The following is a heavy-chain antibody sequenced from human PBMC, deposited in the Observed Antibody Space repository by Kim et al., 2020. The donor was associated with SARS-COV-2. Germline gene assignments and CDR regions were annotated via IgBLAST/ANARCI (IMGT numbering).Heavy chain of an antibody. CDR2: ISYDGRSK. CDR1: GFTFSSYG. Sequence: GGSLRLSCAASGFTFSSYGMHWVRQAPGKGLEWVAVISYDGRSKYYADSVKGRFTISRDNSKNTLYLQMNSLRAEDTAVYYCAREDSSTRCYRAFDIWGQRTMVTVSS. V-gene: IGHV3-33*05. D-gene: IGHD2-2*02. J-gene: IGHJ3*02. CDR3: AREDSSTRCYRAFDI.